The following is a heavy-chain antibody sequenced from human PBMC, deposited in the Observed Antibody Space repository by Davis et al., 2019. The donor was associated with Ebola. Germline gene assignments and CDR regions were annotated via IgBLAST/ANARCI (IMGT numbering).Heavy chain of an antibody. Sequence: ETLSLTCAVYGGSFGSYYWSWIRQAPGKGLEWVSTFGTSGDTFYADSLKGRFTISRDNSKNTLYLQMNSLRADDTAVYYCAREGKYRDESRTFDYWGQGTLVTVSS. V-gene: IGHV3-53*01. D-gene: IGHD2-2*01. CDR3: AREGKYRDESRTFDY. CDR1: GGSFGSYY. J-gene: IGHJ4*02. CDR2: FGTSGDT.